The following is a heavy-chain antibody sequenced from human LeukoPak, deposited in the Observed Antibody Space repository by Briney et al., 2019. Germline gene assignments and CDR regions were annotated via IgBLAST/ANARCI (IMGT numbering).Heavy chain of an antibody. D-gene: IGHD3-10*01. J-gene: IGHJ4*02. Sequence: PGGSLRLSCAASGLTFSSYNMHWVRQAPDKGLEWAAVISYDGNHKYYADSVKGRSTISRDNSKNTLYLQMNGLRADDTAVYYCAKGYDYRSGAGSFDYWGQGTLVTVSS. CDR3: AKGYDYRSGAGSFDY. V-gene: IGHV3-30*18. CDR1: GLTFSSYN. CDR2: ISYDGNHK.